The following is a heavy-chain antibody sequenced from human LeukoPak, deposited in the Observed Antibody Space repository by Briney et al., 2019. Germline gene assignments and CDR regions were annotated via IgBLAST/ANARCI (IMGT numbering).Heavy chain of an antibody. V-gene: IGHV3-33*08. J-gene: IGHJ4*02. CDR1: GFTFSSYG. CDR2: VWFDGSKR. D-gene: IGHD5-18*01. CDR3: ARDFRRYSYGPIDY. Sequence: PGRSLRLSCAASGFTFSSYGMHWVRRAPGKGLEWVAVVWFDGSKRYYADSVKGRFTISRDNSKNTLHLQMDSLRVEDTAVYFCARDFRRYSYGPIDYWGQGTLVTVSS.